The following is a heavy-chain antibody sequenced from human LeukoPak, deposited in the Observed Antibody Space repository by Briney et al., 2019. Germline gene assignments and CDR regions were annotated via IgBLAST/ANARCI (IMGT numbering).Heavy chain of an antibody. CDR1: GGSISSSNW. Sequence: SETLSLTCAVSGGSISSSNWWSWVRQPPGKGLEWIGEIYHSGSTNYNPSLKSRVTISVDKSKNQFSLKLSSVTAADTAVYYCARSYYGFWSGYYSYYYYGMDVWGQGTTVTVSS. V-gene: IGHV4-4*02. J-gene: IGHJ6*02. CDR2: IYHSGST. CDR3: ARSYYGFWSGYYSYYYYGMDV. D-gene: IGHD3-3*01.